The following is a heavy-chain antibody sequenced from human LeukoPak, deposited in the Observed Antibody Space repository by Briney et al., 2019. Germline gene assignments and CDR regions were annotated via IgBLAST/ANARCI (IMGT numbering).Heavy chain of an antibody. V-gene: IGHV4-31*03. D-gene: IGHD6-13*01. CDR3: AREGGDLPGIAAAGTGYFDY. J-gene: IGHJ4*02. CDR2: IYYSGST. CDR1: GGSISSGGYC. Sequence: SQTLSLTCTVSGGSISSGGYCWSWIRQHPGKGLEWIGYIYYSGSTYYNPSLKSRVTISVDTSKNQFSLKLSSVTAADTAVYYCAREGGDLPGIAAAGTGYFDYWGQGTLVTVSS.